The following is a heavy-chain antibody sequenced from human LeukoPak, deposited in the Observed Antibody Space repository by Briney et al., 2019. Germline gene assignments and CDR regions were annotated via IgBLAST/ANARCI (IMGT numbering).Heavy chain of an antibody. CDR2: ISRSGEST. J-gene: IGHJ4*02. CDR3: AKDYAVGSIDY. Sequence: HAGGSLRLSYAASGFTFSGFAMSWIRQAPGRGLEWVSSISRSGESTFYADSVRGRFTISRDNSKNTVSLQMESLRAEDTALYYCAKDYAVGSIDYWGQGTLVTVSS. D-gene: IGHD3-16*01. V-gene: IGHV3-23*01. CDR1: GFTFSGFA.